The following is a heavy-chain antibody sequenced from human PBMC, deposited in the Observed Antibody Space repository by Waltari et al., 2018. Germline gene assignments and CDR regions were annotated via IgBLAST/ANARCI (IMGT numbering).Heavy chain of an antibody. J-gene: IGHJ4*02. D-gene: IGHD3-10*01. Sequence: EVQLVDSGGGLVQPGGSLRLSCAASGFTFNVYWMHWVRQATGKGLVCVSRIKTDGSTTIHADSVKGRFTISRDNAKKSLYLQMNSLRVDDTAVYYCARGEEGYGEAYYWGQGTLVTVSS. V-gene: IGHV3-74*01. CDR2: IKTDGSTT. CDR3: ARGEEGYGEAYY. CDR1: GFTFNVYW.